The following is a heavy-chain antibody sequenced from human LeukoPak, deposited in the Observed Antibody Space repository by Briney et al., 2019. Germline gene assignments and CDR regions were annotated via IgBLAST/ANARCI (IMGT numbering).Heavy chain of an antibody. V-gene: IGHV3-74*01. CDR2: INPDGTTT. D-gene: IGHD1/OR15-1a*01. CDR1: GFAFSNYW. CDR3: AKDLSWNTADR. Sequence: VGSLRLSCVASGFAFSNYWMHWVRQASGKAPVWVSRINPDGTTTDYADSVKGRFTISRDNAKNMVFLQMNGLRADDTALYYCAKDLSWNTADRWGQGILVTVSS. J-gene: IGHJ5*02.